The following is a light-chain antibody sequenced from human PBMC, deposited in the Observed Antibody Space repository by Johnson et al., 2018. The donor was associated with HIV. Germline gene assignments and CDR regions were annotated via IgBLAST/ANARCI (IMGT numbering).Light chain of an antibody. CDR3: GTWGGV. CDR2: DNN. Sequence: QSALTQPPSVSAAPGQKVTISCSGSSSNIGNSYVSWYQQLPGTAPKLLIYDNNKRPSGIPDRFSGSKSGTSATLGITGLQTGDEADYYRGTWGGVFGTGTKVTVL. J-gene: IGLJ1*01. V-gene: IGLV1-51*01. CDR1: SSNIGNSY.